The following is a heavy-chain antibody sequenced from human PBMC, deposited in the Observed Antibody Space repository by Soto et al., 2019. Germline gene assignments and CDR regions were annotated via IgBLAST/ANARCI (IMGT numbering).Heavy chain of an antibody. J-gene: IGHJ6*03. D-gene: IGHD6-6*01. V-gene: IGHV4-59*01. CDR1: GGSISNYY. Sequence: ASETLSLTCTVSGGSISNYYWSWIRQPPGKGLEWIGYLYYSGVTNYNPSLKSRVTISADTFKDQFSLDLSSVTAADTAVYYCARVFQYSSASGHYYYYMDVWGKGTTVTVSS. CDR2: LYYSGVT. CDR3: ARVFQYSSASGHYYYYMDV.